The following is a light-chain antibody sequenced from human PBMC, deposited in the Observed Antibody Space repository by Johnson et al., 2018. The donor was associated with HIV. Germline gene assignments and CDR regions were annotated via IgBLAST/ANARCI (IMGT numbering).Light chain of an antibody. J-gene: IGLJ1*01. CDR3: GTWDSSLSYNYV. Sequence: QSVLTQPASVSAASGQKVNISCSGSNSNIGSYYVSWYQHLPGTAPKLLIYDNNKRPSGIPDRFSGSKSGTSATLGITGLQTGDEADYYCGTWDSSLSYNYVFGTGTKVTVL. V-gene: IGLV1-51*01. CDR1: NSNIGSYY. CDR2: DNN.